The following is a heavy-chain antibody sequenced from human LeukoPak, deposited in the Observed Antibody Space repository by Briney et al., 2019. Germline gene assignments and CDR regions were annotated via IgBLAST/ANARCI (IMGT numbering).Heavy chain of an antibody. D-gene: IGHD4-11*01. Sequence: ASVKVSCKASGYTFTSYGISWVRQAPGQGLEWMGWISAYNGNTNYAQKLQGRVTMTTDTSTSTAYMELRSLRSDDTAVYYCARDGVTTVTTQTVDYWGQGTLVTVSS. V-gene: IGHV1-18*01. J-gene: IGHJ4*02. CDR2: ISAYNGNT. CDR3: ARDGVTTVTTQTVDY. CDR1: GYTFTSYG.